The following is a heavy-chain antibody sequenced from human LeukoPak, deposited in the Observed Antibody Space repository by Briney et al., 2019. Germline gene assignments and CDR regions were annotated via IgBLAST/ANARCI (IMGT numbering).Heavy chain of an antibody. D-gene: IGHD4-23*01. Sequence: PSETLSLTCAVSGGSISSSNWWSWVRQPPGKGLEWIGEIYHSGSTNYNPSLKSRVTISVDKSKNQFSLKLSSVTAADTAVYYCARVTVVGSYYYYGMDVWGQGTTVTVSS. CDR2: IYHSGST. CDR3: ARVTVVGSYYYYGMDV. CDR1: GGSISSSNW. J-gene: IGHJ6*02. V-gene: IGHV4-4*02.